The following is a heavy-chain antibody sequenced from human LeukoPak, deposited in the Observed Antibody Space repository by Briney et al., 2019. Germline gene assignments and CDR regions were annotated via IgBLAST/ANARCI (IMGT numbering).Heavy chain of an antibody. CDR2: ISSSSSYI. Sequence: GGSLRLSCAASGFTFSSYSMNWVRQAPGKGLEWVSSISSSSSYIYYADSVKGRFTISRDNAKNSLYLQMTSLRAEDTAVYYCARDQSGWYLDYWGQGTLVTVSS. CDR3: ARDQSGWYLDY. V-gene: IGHV3-21*01. CDR1: GFTFSSYS. D-gene: IGHD6-19*01. J-gene: IGHJ4*02.